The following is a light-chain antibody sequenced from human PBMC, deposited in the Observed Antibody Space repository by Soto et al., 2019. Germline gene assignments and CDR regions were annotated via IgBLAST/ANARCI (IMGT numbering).Light chain of an antibody. V-gene: IGKV1-5*01. Sequence: DIQMTQSPSTLSASVGDRVTITCRASQSISSWLAWYQQKPGQAPKLLIYDASSLESGVPSGLSGSGSGTAYTLTISSLQPDDVATYYCQQYNSYSWTCGQGTKVEIK. CDR3: QQYNSYSWT. CDR2: DAS. J-gene: IGKJ1*01. CDR1: QSISSW.